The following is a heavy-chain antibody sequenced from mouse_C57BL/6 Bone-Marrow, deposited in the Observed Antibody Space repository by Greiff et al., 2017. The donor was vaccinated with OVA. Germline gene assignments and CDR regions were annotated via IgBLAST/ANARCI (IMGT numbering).Heavy chain of an antibody. D-gene: IGHD1-1*01. V-gene: IGHV1-55*01. CDR3: ARGGYGSSGYAMDY. J-gene: IGHJ4*01. CDR2: IYPGSGST. CDR1: GYTFTSYW. Sequence: QVQLQQSGAELVKPGASVKMSCKASGYTFTSYWITWVKQRPGQGLEWIGDIYPGSGSTNYNEKFKSKATLTVDTSSSTAYMQLSSLTSEDSAVYYCARGGYGSSGYAMDYWGQGTSVTVSS.